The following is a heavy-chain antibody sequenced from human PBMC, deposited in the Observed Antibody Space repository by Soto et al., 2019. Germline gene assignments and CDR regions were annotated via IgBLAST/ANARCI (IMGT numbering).Heavy chain of an antibody. CDR3: ARGFGRFNY. J-gene: IGHJ4*02. D-gene: IGHD3-10*01. CDR2: IDGSGTTK. V-gene: IGHV3-48*03. Sequence: EVQLLESGGGLVQPGGSLRLSCGVSGFTFNDFEMNWVRQAPGKGLEWLAYIDGSGTTKKYADSVRGRFTISRDNPNNSLFLQVSSLSAADTAIYYCARGFGRFNYCGQGTLVSVSS. CDR1: GFTFNDFE.